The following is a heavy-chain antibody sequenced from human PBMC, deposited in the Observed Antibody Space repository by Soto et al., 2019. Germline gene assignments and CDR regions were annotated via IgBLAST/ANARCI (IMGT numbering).Heavy chain of an antibody. CDR3: ARLRGYSGYSYGMDV. Sequence: SETLSLTCTFSGDSITSYHWSWIRQPPGKGLEWIGYIYYSGSTNYNPSLKSRVTMSVDTSKNQFSLKLTSVTAADTAVYYCARLRGYSGYSYGMDVWGQGTTVT. J-gene: IGHJ6*02. V-gene: IGHV4-59*01. CDR2: IYYSGST. CDR1: GDSITSYH. D-gene: IGHD5-12*01.